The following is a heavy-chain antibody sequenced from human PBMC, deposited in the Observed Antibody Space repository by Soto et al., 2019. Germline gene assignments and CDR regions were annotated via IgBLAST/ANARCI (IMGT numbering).Heavy chain of an antibody. Sequence: NPSETLSLTCTVSGGSISSGGYYWSWIRQHPGKGLEWIGYIYYSGSTYYNPSLKSRVTISVDTSKNQFSLKLSSVTAADTAVYYCASLAYCGGDCRRNWFDPWGQGTLVTVSS. CDR3: ASLAYCGGDCRRNWFDP. V-gene: IGHV4-31*03. J-gene: IGHJ5*02. CDR1: GGSISSGGYY. CDR2: IYYSGST. D-gene: IGHD2-21*02.